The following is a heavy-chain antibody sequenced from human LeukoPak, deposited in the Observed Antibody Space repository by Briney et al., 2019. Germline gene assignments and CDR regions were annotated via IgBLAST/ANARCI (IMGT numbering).Heavy chain of an antibody. CDR1: GYTFTSYG. V-gene: IGHV1-18*01. J-gene: IGHJ4*02. CDR2: ISAYNGNT. CDR3: ARDLSTVTTDYFDY. Sequence: ASVKVSCKASGYTFTSYGISWVRQAPGQGLEWMGWISAYNGNTNYAQKLQGRVTMTTDTSTNTGYMELRSLRSDDTAVYYCARDLSTVTTDYFDYWGQGTLVTVPS. D-gene: IGHD4-17*01.